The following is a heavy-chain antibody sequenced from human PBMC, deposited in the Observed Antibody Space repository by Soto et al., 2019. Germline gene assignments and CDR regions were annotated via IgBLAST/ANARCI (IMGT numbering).Heavy chain of an antibody. Sequence: QVTLKESGPVLVTPTETLTLTCTVSGFSLSNARMGVSWIRQPPGKALEWLAHIFSNDEKSYSTSLKSRLTISKDTSKSQGVRTRTNMDPVDTATYYCARHGRGVGARPLDYWGQGTLVTVSS. CDR1: GFSLSNARMG. J-gene: IGHJ4*02. CDR2: IFSNDEK. CDR3: ARHGRGVGARPLDY. V-gene: IGHV2-26*01. D-gene: IGHD1-26*01.